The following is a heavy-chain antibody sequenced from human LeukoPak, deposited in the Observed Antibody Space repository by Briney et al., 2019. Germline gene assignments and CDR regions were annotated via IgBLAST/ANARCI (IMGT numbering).Heavy chain of an antibody. CDR2: IYYSGST. CDR3: ARGGSRLTTAGDLDY. J-gene: IGHJ4*02. V-gene: IGHV4-39*01. Sequence: PSETLSLTCTVSGGSISSSRYYWGWIRQPPGKGLEWIGSIYYSGSTYYNPSLKSRVTISVDTSRNQFSLKLSSVTAADMAVYYCARGGSRLTTAGDLDYWGQGTLVTVSS. D-gene: IGHD3-16*01. CDR1: GGSISSSRYY.